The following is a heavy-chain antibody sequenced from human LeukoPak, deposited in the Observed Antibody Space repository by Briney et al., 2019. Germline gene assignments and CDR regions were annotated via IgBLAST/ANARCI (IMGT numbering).Heavy chain of an antibody. CDR2: IQYDGSNK. D-gene: IGHD6-13*01. Sequence: GGSLRLSCAASGLSFSSYGMHWVRQAPGKGLEWVAFIQYDGSNKFYADSVKGRFTISRDNSKNTLYLQMNSLRAEDTAVYYCAKDLTPRDSRSWYTDAFDIWGQGTMVTVSS. CDR3: AKDLTPRDSRSWYTDAFDI. J-gene: IGHJ3*02. V-gene: IGHV3-30*02. CDR1: GLSFSSYG.